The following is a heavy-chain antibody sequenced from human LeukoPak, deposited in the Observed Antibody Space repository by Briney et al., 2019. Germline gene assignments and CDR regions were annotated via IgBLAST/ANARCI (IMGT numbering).Heavy chain of an antibody. Sequence: ASVKVSCKTSGYTFTSYGISWVRQAPGQGLEWMGWISVYNGNTNYAQKFQGRVTMTTDTSTSTAYMELRSLRSDDTAVYYRASAHCGGDCYSLDYWGQGTLVTVSS. CDR3: ASAHCGGDCYSLDY. J-gene: IGHJ4*02. CDR1: GYTFTSYG. CDR2: ISVYNGNT. V-gene: IGHV1-18*01. D-gene: IGHD2-21*02.